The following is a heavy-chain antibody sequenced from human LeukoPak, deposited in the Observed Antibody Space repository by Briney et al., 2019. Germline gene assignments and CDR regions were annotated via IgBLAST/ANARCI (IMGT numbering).Heavy chain of an antibody. Sequence: QSGGSLRLSCAASGFTFSSYGMHWVRQAPGKGLEWVAVISYDGSNKYYADSVKGRFTISRDNSKNTLYLQMNSLRAEDTAVYYCASNRGYCTNGVCYNWFDPRGQGTLVTVSS. CDR3: ASNRGYCTNGVCYNWFDP. CDR2: ISYDGSNK. J-gene: IGHJ5*02. D-gene: IGHD2-8*01. V-gene: IGHV3-30*03. CDR1: GFTFSSYG.